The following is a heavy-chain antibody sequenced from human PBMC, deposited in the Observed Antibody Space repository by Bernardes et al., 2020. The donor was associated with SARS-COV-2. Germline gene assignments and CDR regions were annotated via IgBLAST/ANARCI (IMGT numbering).Heavy chain of an antibody. V-gene: IGHV3-48*04. CDR3: ARIDEVTGRDY. J-gene: IGHJ4*02. D-gene: IGHD6-19*01. CDR1: GFTFSDHG. CDR2: IGGSSGNI. Sequence: GGSLRLSCEGSGFTFSDHGMYWVRQAPGKGLEWVAYIGGSSGNINYADSVRGRFTISRDNAKNLLYLQMNSLRAEDTAVYYCARIDEVTGRDYWGQGTLVTVSS.